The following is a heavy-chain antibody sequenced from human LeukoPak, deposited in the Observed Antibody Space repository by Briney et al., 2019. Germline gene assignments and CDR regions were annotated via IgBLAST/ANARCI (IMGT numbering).Heavy chain of an antibody. CDR3: ARCSPNYHYYYMDV. D-gene: IGHD3-10*02. CDR2: IYYSGIT. Sequence: SETLSLXCTVSGGPINGYCWSWIRQPPGKVLEWIGYIYYSGITNYNPSLKSRLTISVDTSKNHFSLKLSSATAADTAVYYCARCSPNYHYYYMDVWGRGTTVTVSS. J-gene: IGHJ6*03. CDR1: GGPINGYC. V-gene: IGHV4-59*01.